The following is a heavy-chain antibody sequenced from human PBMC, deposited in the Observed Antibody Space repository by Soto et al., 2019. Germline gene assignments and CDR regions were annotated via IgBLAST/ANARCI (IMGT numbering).Heavy chain of an antibody. Sequence: QVQLQESGPGLVKPSETLSLTCTVSGGSISSYYWSWIRQPPGKGLEWIGNIYFSGSTNYNPSLKSRVTISVDTSKNQFSLKLTSVTAADTAVYYCAREVHYFDYWGPGTLVTVSS. CDR2: IYFSGST. J-gene: IGHJ4*02. CDR3: AREVHYFDY. CDR1: GGSISSYY. V-gene: IGHV4-59*01.